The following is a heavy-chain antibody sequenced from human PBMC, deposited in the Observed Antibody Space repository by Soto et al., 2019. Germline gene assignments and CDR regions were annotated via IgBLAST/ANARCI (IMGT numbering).Heavy chain of an antibody. CDR1: GYSISSGYY. V-gene: IGHV4-38-2*01. Sequence: SETLSLTCAVSGYSISSGYYWGWIRQPPGKGLEWIGSIYHSGSTYYNPSLKSRVTISVDTSKNQFSLKLSSVTAADTAVYYCARGIDIVVVVAATPVWFDPWGQGTLVTVSS. D-gene: IGHD2-15*01. CDR3: ARGIDIVVVVAATPVWFDP. CDR2: IYHSGST. J-gene: IGHJ5*02.